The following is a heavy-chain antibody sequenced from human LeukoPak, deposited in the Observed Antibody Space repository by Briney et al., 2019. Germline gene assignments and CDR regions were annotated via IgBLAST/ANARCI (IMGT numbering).Heavy chain of an antibody. CDR1: GYTFTSYA. J-gene: IGHJ4*02. CDR3: ARASSWEFDY. Sequence: ASVKVSCKAPGYTFTSYAIHWVRQAPGQRLEWMGWINAGNGDTKYSQKFQGRVTITRDTSASTAYMELSSLRSEDTAVYYCARASSWEFDYWGQGTLVTVSS. CDR2: INAGNGDT. V-gene: IGHV1-3*01. D-gene: IGHD1-26*01.